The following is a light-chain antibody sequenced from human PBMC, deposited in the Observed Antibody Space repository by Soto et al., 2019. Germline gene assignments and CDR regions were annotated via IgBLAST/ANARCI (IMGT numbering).Light chain of an antibody. CDR2: AAS. CDR3: QQYIDWPPTFT. CDR1: QSVTSN. V-gene: IGKV3-15*01. J-gene: IGKJ2*01. Sequence: EIVMTQSPATLSVSPGERVTLSCRASQSVTSNLAWYQQQPGQAPRLLIYAASTRATGIPARFSGSGSGTDFTLAISSLQSEDFAVYYCQQYIDWPPTFTFGQGTKLEIK.